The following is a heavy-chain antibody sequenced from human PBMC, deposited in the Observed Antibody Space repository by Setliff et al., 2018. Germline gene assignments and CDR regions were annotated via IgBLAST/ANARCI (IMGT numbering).Heavy chain of an antibody. CDR1: GASINSGTYY. J-gene: IGHJ4*02. CDR2: LHTSGST. CDR3: ARHLLVQGTYHFDY. Sequence: SLTCAVSGASINSGTYYWSWIRQPAGKGLEWVGRLHTSGSTTYNPSLQSRVTISVDTSKNQFSLKLTSMTAADTAVYFCARHLLVQGTYHFDYWGQGSPVTVSS. D-gene: IGHD3-10*01. V-gene: IGHV4-61*02.